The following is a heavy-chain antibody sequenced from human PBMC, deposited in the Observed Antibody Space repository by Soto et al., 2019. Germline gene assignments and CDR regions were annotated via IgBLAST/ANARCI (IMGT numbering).Heavy chain of an antibody. CDR3: ARGDRGGFDL. CDR2: VHSVGTTT. D-gene: IGHD3-10*01. V-gene: IGHV3-74*01. CDR1: GLTFDYYW. J-gene: IGHJ3*01. Sequence: EVQLVESGGGLVQPGESLRLSCATSGLTFDYYWMHWVRQPQGKGRGRVSRVHSVGTTTTYADSVKGRFTIPRDNARKTVSLQMSSLRAEDTAIYYCARGDRGGFDLWGHGTVVTVSS.